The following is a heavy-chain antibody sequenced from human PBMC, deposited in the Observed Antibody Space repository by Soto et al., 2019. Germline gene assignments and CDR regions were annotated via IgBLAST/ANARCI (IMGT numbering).Heavy chain of an antibody. D-gene: IGHD3-22*01. V-gene: IGHV4-39*01. J-gene: IGHJ4*02. CDR1: GGSISSSSYY. CDR3: ARCLVDSSGYPLDY. Sequence: SETLSLTCTVSGGSISSSSYYWGWIRQPPGKGLEWIGSIYYSGSTYYNPSLKSRVTISVDTSKNQFSLKLSSVTAADTAVYYCARCLVDSSGYPLDYWGQGTLVTVSS. CDR2: IYYSGST.